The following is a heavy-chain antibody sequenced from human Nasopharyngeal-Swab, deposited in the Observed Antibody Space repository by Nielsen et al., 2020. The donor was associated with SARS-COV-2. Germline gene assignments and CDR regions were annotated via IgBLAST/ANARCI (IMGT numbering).Heavy chain of an antibody. J-gene: IGHJ4*02. Sequence: GEALKISCAASGFTFTSYAMNWVRQAPGKGLEWLSAVNGNGADTYYADSVKGRFTIFKDNSKNTLYLHMNSLRAEDTAVYYCAKDLTGYYAPLDQWGQGVLVTVSS. CDR2: VNGNGADT. D-gene: IGHD3-9*01. V-gene: IGHV3-23*01. CDR3: AKDLTGYYAPLDQ. CDR1: GFTFTSYA.